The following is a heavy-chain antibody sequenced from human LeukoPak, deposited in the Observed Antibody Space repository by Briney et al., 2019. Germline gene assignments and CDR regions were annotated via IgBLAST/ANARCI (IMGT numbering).Heavy chain of an antibody. CDR2: IKQDGGEK. Sequence: GGSLRLSCVVSGTTFSRYWMSWVRQAPGKGLEWVANIKQDGGEKYYVDSVKGRFTISRDNAKNSLYLQMNSLRVEDTAVYYCARDGRPLDYWGQGTLVTVSS. V-gene: IGHV3-7*03. CDR1: GTTFSRYW. CDR3: ARDGRPLDY. J-gene: IGHJ4*02.